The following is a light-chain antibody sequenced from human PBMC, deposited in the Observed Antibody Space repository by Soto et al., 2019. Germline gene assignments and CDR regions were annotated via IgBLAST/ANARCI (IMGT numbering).Light chain of an antibody. V-gene: IGKV1-5*01. CDR2: DAS. CDR3: QQYKSYSYT. Sequence: DIQMTQSPSILSASVGDRVAISCRARESISNWLAWYQEKPGKASKVLMYDASRLQSGVPERFSGSGSGTECTLTISSLQADDIATYYCQQYKSYSYTFGQGTNLEI. J-gene: IGKJ2*01. CDR1: ESISNW.